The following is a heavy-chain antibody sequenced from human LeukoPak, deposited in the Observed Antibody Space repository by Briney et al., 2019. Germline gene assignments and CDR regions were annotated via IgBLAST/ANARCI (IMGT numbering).Heavy chain of an antibody. CDR1: GFTFSNHW. D-gene: IGHD3-16*02. CDR3: ARNRVRGDY. J-gene: IGHJ4*02. Sequence: GGSLRLSCAASGFTFSNHWMTWVRQAPGKGLEWVANIKEDGGEEYYMDSVKGRFTISRDNAKNSLYLQMNSLRAEDTATYHCARNRVRGDYWGQGTLVTVSS. CDR2: IKEDGGEE. V-gene: IGHV3-7*02.